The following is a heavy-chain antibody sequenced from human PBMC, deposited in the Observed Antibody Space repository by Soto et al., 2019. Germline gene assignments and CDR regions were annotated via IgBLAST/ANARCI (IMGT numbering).Heavy chain of an antibody. CDR1: GYTLTELS. D-gene: IGHD2-8*01. J-gene: IGHJ3*02. CDR2: FDPEDGET. CDR3: ATDPSLYCTTGVCSGDAFDI. Sequence: GASVKVSCKVSGYTLTELSMHWVRQAPGKGLEWMGGFDPEDGETIYAQKFQGRVTMTEDTSTDTAYMELSSLRSEDTAVYYCATDPSLYCTTGVCSGDAFDIWGQGTMVTVSS. V-gene: IGHV1-24*01.